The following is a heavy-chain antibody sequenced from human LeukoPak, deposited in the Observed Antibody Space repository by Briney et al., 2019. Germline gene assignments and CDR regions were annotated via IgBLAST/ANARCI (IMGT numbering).Heavy chain of an antibody. CDR3: AKPKNSGTYPDAIDV. Sequence: HPGGSLRLSCAASGFPLSSYPMLWVRQAPGKGLVWVIVISYDGSSKYYVDYVKGRFNISRDNSKNTLYLQMNDDTAVYYCAKPKNSGTYPDAIDVWGQGTMVTVSS. D-gene: IGHD1-26*01. CDR1: GFPLSSYP. J-gene: IGHJ3*01. V-gene: IGHV3-30-3*01. CDR2: ISYDGSSK.